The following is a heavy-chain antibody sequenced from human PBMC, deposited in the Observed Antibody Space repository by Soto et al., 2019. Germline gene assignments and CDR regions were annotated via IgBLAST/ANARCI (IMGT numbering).Heavy chain of an antibody. CDR3: ASSYASNYYYYYMDV. V-gene: IGHV4-34*01. CDR1: GGSFSGYY. Sequence: QVQLQQWGAGLLKPSETLSLTCAVYGGSFSGYYWSWIRQPPGKGLEWIGEINHSGSTNYNPSLKSPFTISVDTSKNQFSLKLSSVTAADTAVYYCASSYASNYYYYYMDVWGKGTTVTVSS. J-gene: IGHJ6*03. CDR2: INHSGST. D-gene: IGHD3-16*01.